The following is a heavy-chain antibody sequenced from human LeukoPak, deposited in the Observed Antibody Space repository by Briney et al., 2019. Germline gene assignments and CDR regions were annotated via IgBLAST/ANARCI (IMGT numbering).Heavy chain of an antibody. Sequence: PGGSLRLSCAASGFTFSSYAMHWVRQAPGKGLEWVAVISYDGSNKYYADSVKGRFTISRDNSKNTLYLQMNSLRAEDTAVYYCARVSSSSWYIRGGRGIKGGNDAFDIWGQGTMVTVSS. CDR3: ARVSSSSWYIRGGRGIKGGNDAFDI. CDR2: ISYDGSNK. J-gene: IGHJ3*02. V-gene: IGHV3-30-3*01. CDR1: GFTFSSYA. D-gene: IGHD6-13*01.